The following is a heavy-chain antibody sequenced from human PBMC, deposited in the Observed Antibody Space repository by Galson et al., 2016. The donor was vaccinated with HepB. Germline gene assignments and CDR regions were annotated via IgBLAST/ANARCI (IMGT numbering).Heavy chain of an antibody. V-gene: IGHV3-66*04. D-gene: IGHD7-27*01. Sequence: SLRLSCAVSGLRINSNYMTWVRQAPGTGLEWVSFLYSSGNTYYADSVKGRSTFSRDNSKNTLYLQMTSLTVDDTAVYYCARQDFAGVYFDYWGQGTLVTVSS. CDR1: GLRINSNY. J-gene: IGHJ4*02. CDR3: ARQDFAGVYFDY. CDR2: LYSSGNT.